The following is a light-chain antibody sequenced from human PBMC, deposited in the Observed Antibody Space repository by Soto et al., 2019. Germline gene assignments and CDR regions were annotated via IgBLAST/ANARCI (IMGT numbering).Light chain of an antibody. Sequence: DIQMTQSPSSLSASVGDRVTITCQASQDISNYLNWYQQKPGKAPKLLIYDASNLETGVPSRFSGSGSGTDFTVTISSLQPEDIAKYYCQQYDNLPPLTFGGGTKVAIK. CDR3: QQYDNLPPLT. CDR2: DAS. V-gene: IGKV1-33*01. CDR1: QDISNY. J-gene: IGKJ4*01.